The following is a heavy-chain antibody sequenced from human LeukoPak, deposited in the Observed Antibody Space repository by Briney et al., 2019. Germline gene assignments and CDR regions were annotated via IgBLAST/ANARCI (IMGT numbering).Heavy chain of an antibody. V-gene: IGHV4-38-2*02. CDR3: ASYGGNSARFDY. CDR2: IYYSGST. D-gene: IGHD4-23*01. CDR1: GYSISSGYY. Sequence: SETLSLTCTVSGYSISSGYYWGWIRQPPGKGLEWIGSIYYSGSTYYNPSLKSRVTISVDTSKNQFSLKLSSVTAADTAVYYCASYGGNSARFDYWGQGTLVTVSS. J-gene: IGHJ4*02.